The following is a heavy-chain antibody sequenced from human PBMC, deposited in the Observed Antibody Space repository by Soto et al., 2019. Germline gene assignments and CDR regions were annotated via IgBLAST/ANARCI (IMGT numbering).Heavy chain of an antibody. J-gene: IGHJ6*02. CDR1: GFTFSSYS. D-gene: IGHD3-3*01. CDR2: ISSSSSYI. Sequence: PVGSLRLSCAASGFTFSSYSMNWVRQAPGKGLEWVSSISSSSSYIYYADSVKGRFTISRDNAKNSLYLQMSSLRAEDTAVYYCARGDYDFWSGYSYYYGMDVWGQGTTVTVSS. CDR3: ARGDYDFWSGYSYYYGMDV. V-gene: IGHV3-21*01.